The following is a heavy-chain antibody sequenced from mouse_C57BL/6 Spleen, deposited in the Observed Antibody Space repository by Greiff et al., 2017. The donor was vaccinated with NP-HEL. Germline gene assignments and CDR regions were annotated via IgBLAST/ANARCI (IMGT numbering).Heavy chain of an antibody. CDR1: GYTFTSYD. CDR2: IYPRDGST. D-gene: IGHD1-1*01. V-gene: IGHV1-85*01. J-gene: IGHJ3*01. CDR3: ARGDGSPWFAY. Sequence: QVQLQQSGPELVKPGASVKLSCKASGYTFTSYDINWVKQRPGQGLEWIGWIYPRDGSTKYNEKFKGKATLTVDTSSSTTYMELHSLTSEDSAVYFCARGDGSPWFAYWGQGTLVTVSA.